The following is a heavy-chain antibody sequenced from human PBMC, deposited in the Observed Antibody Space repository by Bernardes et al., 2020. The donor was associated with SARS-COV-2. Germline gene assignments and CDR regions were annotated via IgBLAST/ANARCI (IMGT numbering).Heavy chain of an antibody. D-gene: IGHD3-10*01. CDR1: GSTLTDLS. CDR2: FDPVNAET. V-gene: IGHV1-24*01. CDR3: AATLWFGKLLSSNAFDI. J-gene: IGHJ3*02. Sequence: ASVKVSCRVSGSTLTDLSIHWVRQAPGKGLEWMGRFDPVNAETISAQIFQGRVTMTEDTSTDTGYMYLSNLKSEDTAVYYCAATLWFGKLLSSNAFDIWGQGKEVDVYS.